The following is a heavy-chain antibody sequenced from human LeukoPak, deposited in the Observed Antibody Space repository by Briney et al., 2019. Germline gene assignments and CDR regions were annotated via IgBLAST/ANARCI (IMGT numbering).Heavy chain of an antibody. CDR3: ARDQSPYYYDSSGYYGY. V-gene: IGHV3-30*03. Sequence: GGSLRLSCAASGFTFSSYSIHWVRQAPGKGLEWVAVISYDGSNKYYADSVKGRFTISRDNSKNTLYLEMNSLRTEDTAVYYCARDQSPYYYDSSGYYGYWGQGTLVTVSS. CDR1: GFTFSSYS. CDR2: ISYDGSNK. J-gene: IGHJ4*02. D-gene: IGHD3-22*01.